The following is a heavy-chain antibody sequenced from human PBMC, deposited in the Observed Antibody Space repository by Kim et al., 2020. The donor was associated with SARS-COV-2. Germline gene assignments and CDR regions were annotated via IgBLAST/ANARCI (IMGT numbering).Heavy chain of an antibody. CDR3: ATEDTYGSLH. D-gene: IGHD5-18*01. CDR2: ES. Sequence: ESYYVDPVKGRFTISRDNAKNSLSLQMNSLRAEDTAVYYCATEDTYGSLHWGQGTPVTVSS. V-gene: IGHV3-7*03. J-gene: IGHJ4*02.